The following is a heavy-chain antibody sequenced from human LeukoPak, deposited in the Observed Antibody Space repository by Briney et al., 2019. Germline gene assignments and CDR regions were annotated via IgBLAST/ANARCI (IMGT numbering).Heavy chain of an antibody. Sequence: GGSLRLSCAASGFTFDDYAMHWVRQAPGKGLEWVSGISWNSGSIGYADSVKGRFTISRDNAKNSLYLQMNSLRDEDTALYYCAKGTVGDYYYGMDVWGQGTTVTVSS. J-gene: IGHJ6*02. CDR2: ISWNSGSI. CDR1: GFTFDDYA. D-gene: IGHD3-3*01. V-gene: IGHV3-9*01. CDR3: AKGTVGDYYYGMDV.